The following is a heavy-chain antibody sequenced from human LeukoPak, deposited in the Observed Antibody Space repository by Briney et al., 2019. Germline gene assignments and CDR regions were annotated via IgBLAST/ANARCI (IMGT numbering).Heavy chain of an antibody. D-gene: IGHD5-18*01. CDR2: IYYSGST. CDR3: ARKSGYSYGFDY. Sequence: SETLSLTCTVSGGSVSSGSYYWSWIRQPPGKGLEWIGYIYYSGSTNYNPSLKSRVTISVDTSKNQFSLKLSSVTAADTAVYYCARKSGYSYGFDYWGQGTLVTVSS. J-gene: IGHJ4*02. CDR1: GGSVSSGSYY. V-gene: IGHV4-61*01.